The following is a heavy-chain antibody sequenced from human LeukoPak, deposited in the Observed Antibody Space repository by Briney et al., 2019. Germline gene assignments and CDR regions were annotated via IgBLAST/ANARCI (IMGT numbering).Heavy chain of an antibody. CDR3: ASGPTILKYYFDY. V-gene: IGHV4-61*01. CDR2: IYNSRST. CDR1: GGSVSSGSYY. J-gene: IGHJ4*02. D-gene: IGHD5-24*01. Sequence: SETLSLTCTVSGGSVSSGSYYWSWIRQPPGKGLEWIAYIYNSRSTSHNPSLKSRVTISVDTSKNQFSLRLSSVTAADTAVYYCASGPTILKYYFDYWGQGILVTVSS.